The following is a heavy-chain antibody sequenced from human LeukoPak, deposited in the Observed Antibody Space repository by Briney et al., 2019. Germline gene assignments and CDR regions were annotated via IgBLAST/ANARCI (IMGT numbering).Heavy chain of an antibody. V-gene: IGHV4-59*01. Sequence: PSETLSLTCTVCGGSIRGYYWSWIRQPPGKGLEWIAYINYSGSTNYNPSLKGRVAMSVDTSKNQFSLKFSSVTAADTAVYYCASYSSSLEYFHPWGQGTLVTVSS. J-gene: IGHJ1*01. CDR1: GGSIRGYY. CDR3: ASYSSSLEYFHP. D-gene: IGHD6-13*01. CDR2: INYSGST.